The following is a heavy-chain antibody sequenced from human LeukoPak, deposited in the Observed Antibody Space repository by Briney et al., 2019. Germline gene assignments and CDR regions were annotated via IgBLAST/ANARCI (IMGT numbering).Heavy chain of an antibody. CDR1: GAPISSFY. J-gene: IGHJ5*02. CDR2: IYNSGST. Sequence: SETLSLTCTVSGAPISSFYWSWIRQPPGKGLEWIGYIYNSGSTNYNPSLKSRVTISLDTSKNQFSLKLSSVTAADTAVYYCARSRIAAPGTGFDPWGQGTLVTVSS. D-gene: IGHD6-13*01. CDR3: ARSRIAAPGTGFDP. V-gene: IGHV4-59*08.